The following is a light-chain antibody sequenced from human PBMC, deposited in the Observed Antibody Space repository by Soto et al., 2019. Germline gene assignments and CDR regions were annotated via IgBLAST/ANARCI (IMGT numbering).Light chain of an antibody. CDR3: SSFAGSNNVV. Sequence: QSALTQPPSASGSPGQSVTISCAGTSSDVGSYDHVSWYQQHPGKAPKLTIYDVSKRPSGVPDRFSGSKSGNAASLTVSGLQTEDEADYYCSSFAGSNNVVFGGGTKLTVL. V-gene: IGLV2-8*01. CDR1: SSDVGSYDH. CDR2: DVS. J-gene: IGLJ3*02.